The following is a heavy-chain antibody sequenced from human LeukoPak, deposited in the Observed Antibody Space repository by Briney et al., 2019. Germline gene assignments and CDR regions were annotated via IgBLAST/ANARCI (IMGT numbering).Heavy chain of an antibody. CDR3: AKDPVEYSSSNWFDP. CDR2: IYSDGTS. CDR1: GGSIINYY. D-gene: IGHD6-6*01. J-gene: IGHJ5*02. V-gene: IGHV4-4*07. Sequence: SETLSLTCTVSGGSIINYYWSWIRQPAGEGLEWIGRIYSDGTSKYNPSLESRVTMSVDTSKNQFSLKLSSVTAADTAFYYCAKDPVEYSSSNWFDPWGLGTLVTVSS.